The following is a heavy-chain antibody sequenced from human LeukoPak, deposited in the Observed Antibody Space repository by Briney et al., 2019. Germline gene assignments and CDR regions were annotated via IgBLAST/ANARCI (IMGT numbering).Heavy chain of an antibody. CDR2: IYSGGST. D-gene: IGHD4-23*01. Sequence: GGSLRLSCAASGFTVSSNYMSWVRQAPGKGLKWVSVIYSGGSTYYADSVKGRFTISRDNSKNTLYPQMNSLRAEDTAVYYCARDRFGYGGNSGLWGQGTLVTVSS. J-gene: IGHJ4*02. V-gene: IGHV3-66*01. CDR1: GFTVSSNY. CDR3: ARDRFGYGGNSGL.